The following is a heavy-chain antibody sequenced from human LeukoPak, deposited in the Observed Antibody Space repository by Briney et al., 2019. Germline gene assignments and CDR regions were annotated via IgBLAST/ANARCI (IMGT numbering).Heavy chain of an antibody. V-gene: IGHV3-23*01. D-gene: IGHD3-22*01. CDR3: AKDRKYDSSGNYFDY. CDR2: ISGSGGST. CDR1: GFTFSSYA. J-gene: IGHJ4*02. Sequence: GGSLRLSCAASGFTFSSYAMSWVRQAPGKGLEWVSAISGSGGSTYYADSVKGRFTISRDNSKNTLYLQMNSLRAEDTAVYYCAKDRKYDSSGNYFDYWGQGTLVTVSS.